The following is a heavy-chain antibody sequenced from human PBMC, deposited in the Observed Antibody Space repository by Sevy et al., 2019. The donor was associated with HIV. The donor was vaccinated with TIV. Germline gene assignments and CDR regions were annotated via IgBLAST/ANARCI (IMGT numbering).Heavy chain of an antibody. CDR3: ARDRWDSSGWSPFDY. D-gene: IGHD6-19*01. CDR1: GFAFSSYS. CDR2: ITHDGSNK. J-gene: IGHJ4*02. V-gene: IGHV3-30-3*01. Sequence: GGSLRLSCAASGFAFSSYSMHWVRQAPGKGLEWVAVITHDGSNKYYADSVKGRFTISRDDNTLLLQMNSLRVEDTAVYYCARDRWDSSGWSPFDYWGQGTLVTVSS.